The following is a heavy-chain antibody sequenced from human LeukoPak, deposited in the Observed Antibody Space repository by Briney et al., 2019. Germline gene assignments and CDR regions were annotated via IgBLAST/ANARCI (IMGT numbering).Heavy chain of an antibody. V-gene: IGHV3-43*02. CDR1: GFTFDDYA. Sequence: GGSLRLSCAASGFTFDDYAMSWVRRGPGKGLEWVAGITWNGGSTAYADSVKGRFTISRDNSKNSLYLQMNSLRTEDTALYYCAKDSTYDFWSGYIYWGQGTLVTVSS. CDR2: ITWNGGST. J-gene: IGHJ4*02. CDR3: AKDSTYDFWSGYIY. D-gene: IGHD3-3*01.